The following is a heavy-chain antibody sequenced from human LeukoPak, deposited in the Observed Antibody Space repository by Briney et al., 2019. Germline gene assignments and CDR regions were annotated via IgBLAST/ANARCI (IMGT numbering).Heavy chain of an antibody. D-gene: IGHD4-17*01. CDR1: GFTFTSYS. V-gene: IGHV3-23*01. CDR3: ARDSEDGVVFDY. CDR2: ISGGGGST. J-gene: IGHJ4*02. Sequence: GGSLRLSCAASGFTFTSYSMNWVRQAPGKGLEWVSTISGGGGSTYYADSVKGRFTISRDNSKNTLYLQMNSLRAEDTAVYYRARDSEDGVVFDYWGQGTLVTVSS.